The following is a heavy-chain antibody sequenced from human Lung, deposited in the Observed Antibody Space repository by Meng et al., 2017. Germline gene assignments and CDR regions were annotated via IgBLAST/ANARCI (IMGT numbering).Heavy chain of an antibody. Sequence: HQWAAGLLTPSEAPSLTSVVSGGSFSDYYLHLIRLLPEKELRLIGEINHSGSNNYNPSLVSRSTISVDTSQNNLSLKLSSVTAADSAVYYCARGPTTMAHDFDYWGQGTLVTVSS. J-gene: IGHJ4*02. D-gene: IGHD4-11*01. V-gene: IGHV4-34*01. CDR2: INHSGSN. CDR1: GGSFSDYY. CDR3: ARGPTTMAHDFDY.